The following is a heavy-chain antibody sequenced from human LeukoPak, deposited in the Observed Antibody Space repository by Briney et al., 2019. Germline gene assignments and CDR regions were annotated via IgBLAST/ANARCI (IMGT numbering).Heavy chain of an antibody. Sequence: ASVKVSCKASGYTFTSYDMRWVRQAPGQGLEWMGIINPSGGSTSYAQKFQGRVTMTRDTSTSTVYMELSSLRAEDTAVYYCASELPHRLDLAYFDYWGQGTLVTVSS. V-gene: IGHV1-46*01. J-gene: IGHJ4*02. CDR3: ASELPHRLDLAYFDY. CDR2: INPSGGST. D-gene: IGHD1-1*01. CDR1: GYTFTSYD.